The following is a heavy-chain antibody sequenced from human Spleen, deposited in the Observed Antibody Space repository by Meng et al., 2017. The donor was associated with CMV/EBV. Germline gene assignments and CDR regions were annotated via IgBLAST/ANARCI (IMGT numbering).Heavy chain of an antibody. V-gene: IGHV4-4*02. Sequence: SISSSNWWSWVRQPPGKGLEWIGEIYHSGSTNYNPSLKSRVTISVDKSKNQFSLKLSSVTAADTAVYYCARESPEEPGDYGGNSGIDYWGQGTLVTVSS. CDR2: IYHSGST. CDR3: ARESPEEPGDYGGNSGIDY. CDR1: SISSSNW. D-gene: IGHD4-23*01. J-gene: IGHJ4*02.